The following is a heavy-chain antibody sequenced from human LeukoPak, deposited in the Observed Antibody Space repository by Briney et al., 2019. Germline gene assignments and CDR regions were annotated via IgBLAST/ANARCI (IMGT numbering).Heavy chain of an antibody. J-gene: IGHJ5*02. CDR1: GGSISIHY. Sequence: SETLSLTCTVSGGSISIHYWSWIRQPPGKGLEWIGYIYYSGSANYNPSLKSRVTISVDTSKNQFSLRLSSVTAADTAVYYCARESTMVTSWFDPWGQGTLVTVSS. CDR3: ARESTMVTSWFDP. CDR2: IYYSGSA. D-gene: IGHD5-18*01. V-gene: IGHV4-59*11.